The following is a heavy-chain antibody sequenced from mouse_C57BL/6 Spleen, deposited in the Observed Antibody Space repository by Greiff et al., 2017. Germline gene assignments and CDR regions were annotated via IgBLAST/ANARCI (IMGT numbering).Heavy chain of an antibody. V-gene: IGHV1-76*01. Sequence: QVQLKQSGAELVRPGASVKLSCKASGYTFTDYYINWVKQRPGQGLEWIARIYPGSGNTYYNEKFKGKATLTAEKSSSTAYMQLSSLTSEDSAVYFCARGGTAKNFDYWGQGTTLTVSS. CDR3: ARGGTAKNFDY. D-gene: IGHD1-2*01. CDR1: GYTFTDYY. CDR2: IYPGSGNT. J-gene: IGHJ2*01.